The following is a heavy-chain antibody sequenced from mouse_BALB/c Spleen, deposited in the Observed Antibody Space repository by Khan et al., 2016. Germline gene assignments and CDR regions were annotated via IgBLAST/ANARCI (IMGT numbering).Heavy chain of an antibody. CDR2: IFPGSGSP. CDR3: ARYYSYDDKYDFDY. J-gene: IGHJ2*01. CDR1: GYSFSDYW. V-gene: IGHV1-9*01. Sequence: VQLQESGSELVKPGASVKISCKATGYSFSDYWIEWIVQRPGHGLEWIGEIFPGSGSPHYYQTFKGKTTFTADTSSSTAYMDLSSLPSEDSAVYYCARYYSYDDKYDFDYWGQGTTLTVSS. D-gene: IGHD2-12*01.